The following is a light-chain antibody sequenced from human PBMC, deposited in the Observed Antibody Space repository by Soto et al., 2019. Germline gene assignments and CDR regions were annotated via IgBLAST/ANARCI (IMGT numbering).Light chain of an antibody. CDR2: YDS. V-gene: IGLV3-21*04. CDR1: NIGSKR. CDR3: QVWDITTDHYV. J-gene: IGLJ1*01. Sequence: SYELTQPPSVSVAPEKTARITCGGNNIGSKRVHWYRQKPGQAPVLDIYYDSDRPSGIPERFSGSNSGNTATLTISRVEAGDEADYSCQVWDITTDHYVFCTGTKLTVL.